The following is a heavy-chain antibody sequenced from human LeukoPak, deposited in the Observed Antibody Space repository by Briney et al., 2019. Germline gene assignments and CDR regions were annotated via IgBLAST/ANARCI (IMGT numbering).Heavy chain of an antibody. D-gene: IGHD3-10*01. J-gene: IGHJ3*02. CDR2: IHSSGST. V-gene: IGHV4-4*07. CDR3: ARGPYYDAFDI. CDR1: GVSITSYY. Sequence: SETLSLTCTVSGVSITSYYWTWIRQPAGKGLEWIGRIHSSGSTNYNPSLKSRVTMSVDTSKNQFSLKLNSVTAADTAVYYCARGPYYDAFDIWGQGTMVTVSS.